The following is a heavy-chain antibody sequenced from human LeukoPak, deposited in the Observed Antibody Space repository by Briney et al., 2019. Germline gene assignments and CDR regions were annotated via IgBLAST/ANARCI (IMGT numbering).Heavy chain of an antibody. CDR2: INHSGST. CDR1: GGSFSGYY. Sequence: SETLSLTCAVYGGSFSGYYWSWIRQPPGKGLEWIGEINHSGSTNYNPSLKSRVTISVDTSKSQFSLKLSPVTAADTAVYYCARSYLAVAGSFFDYWGQGTLVTVSS. V-gene: IGHV4-34*01. J-gene: IGHJ4*02. D-gene: IGHD6-19*01. CDR3: ARSYLAVAGSFFDY.